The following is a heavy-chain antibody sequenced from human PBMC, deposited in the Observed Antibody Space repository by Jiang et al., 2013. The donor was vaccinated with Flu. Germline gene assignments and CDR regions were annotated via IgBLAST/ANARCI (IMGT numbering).Heavy chain of an antibody. CDR3: ARFAVPAVHFDY. CDR1: GGSISSYY. V-gene: IGHV4-59*01. Sequence: GPGLVKPSETLSLTCTVSGGSISSYYWSWIRQPPGKGLEWIGYIYYSGSTNYNPSLKSRVTISVDTSKNQFSLKLSSVTAADTAVYYCARFAVPAVHFDYWGQGTLVTVSS. D-gene: IGHD2-2*01. J-gene: IGHJ4*02. CDR2: IYYSGST.